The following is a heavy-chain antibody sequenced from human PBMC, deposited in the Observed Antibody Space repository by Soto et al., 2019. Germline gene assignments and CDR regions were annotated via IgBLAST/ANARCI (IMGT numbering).Heavy chain of an antibody. CDR3: ARDLHYDFWSGYRGWFDP. D-gene: IGHD3-3*01. Sequence: SQTLSLTCAISGDSVSSNSAAWNWIRQSPSRGLEWLGRTYYRSKWYNDYAVSVKSRITINPDTSKNQFSLQLNSVTPEDTAVYYCARDLHYDFWSGYRGWFDPWGKGTLVTVSS. J-gene: IGHJ5*02. V-gene: IGHV6-1*01. CDR2: TYYRSKWYN. CDR1: GDSVSSNSAA.